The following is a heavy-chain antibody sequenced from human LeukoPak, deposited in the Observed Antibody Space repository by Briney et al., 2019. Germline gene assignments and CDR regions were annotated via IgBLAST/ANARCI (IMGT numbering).Heavy chain of an antibody. CDR2: ISSSGSTI. CDR3: ARRYYYDSSGSYYFDY. CDR1: GFTFSSYE. V-gene: IGHV3-48*03. Sequence: GGSLRLSCAASGFTFSSYEMNWVRQAPGKGLEWVSYISSSGSTIYYADSVKGRFTISRDNAKNSLYLLMNSLRAEDTAVYYCARRYYYDSSGSYYFDYWGQGTLVTVSS. D-gene: IGHD3-22*01. J-gene: IGHJ4*02.